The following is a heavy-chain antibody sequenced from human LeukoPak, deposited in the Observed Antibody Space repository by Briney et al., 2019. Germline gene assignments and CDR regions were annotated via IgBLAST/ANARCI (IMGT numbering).Heavy chain of an antibody. V-gene: IGHV4-34*01. CDR3: ARATGIKVPPAY. Sequence: SETLSLTCAVYGGSLSGYFWSWIRQPPGKGLEWIGEINHSGRTNYNPSLKSRITISVDTSKNQFSLKLSSVTAADTAVYYCARATGIKVPPAYRGQGILVTVSS. CDR2: INHSGRT. CDR1: GGSLSGYF. D-gene: IGHD1-1*01. J-gene: IGHJ4*02.